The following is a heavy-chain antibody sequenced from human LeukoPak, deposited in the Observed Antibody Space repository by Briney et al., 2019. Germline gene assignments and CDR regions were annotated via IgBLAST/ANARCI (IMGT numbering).Heavy chain of an antibody. V-gene: IGHV4-34*01. D-gene: IGHD5-24*01. CDR3: ARGRWGWLQLPPFDY. CDR1: GGAFSGYY. CDR2: INHSGST. Sequence: PSQTLSLTSAVYGGAFSGYYWSWIRQPPGQGLKCIGEINHSGSTNYNPSLKSRVTISVDTSKNQFSLKLSSVTAADTAVYYCARGRWGWLQLPPFDYWGQGTLVTVSS. J-gene: IGHJ4*02.